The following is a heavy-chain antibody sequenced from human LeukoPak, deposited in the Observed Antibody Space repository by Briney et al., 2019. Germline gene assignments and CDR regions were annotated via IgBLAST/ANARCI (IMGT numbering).Heavy chain of an antibody. D-gene: IGHD2-2*01. CDR3: ARDLGGGYCSSTSCYPLFYAFDI. CDR1: GGSISSGSYY. CDR2: IYHSGST. J-gene: IGHJ3*02. Sequence: SETLSLTCTVSGGSISSGSYYWSWIRQPPGKGLEWIGEIYHSGSTNYNPSLKSRVTISVDTSKNQFSLKLSSVTAADTAVYYCARDLGGGYCSSTSCYPLFYAFDIWGQGTMVTVSS. V-gene: IGHV4-39*07.